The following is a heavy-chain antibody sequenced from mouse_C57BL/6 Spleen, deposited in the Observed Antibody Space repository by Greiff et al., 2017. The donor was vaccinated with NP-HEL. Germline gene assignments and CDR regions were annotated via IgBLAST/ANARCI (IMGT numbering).Heavy chain of an antibody. CDR1: GFSLTSYG. Sequence: QVQLQQSGPGLVQPSQSLSITCTVSGFSLTSYGVHWVRQSPGKGLEWLGVIWSGGSTDYNAAFISRLSISKDNSKSQVFFKMNSLQADDTAIYYWARNYYGSSGVDVWGTGTTVTVSS. CDR3: ARNYYGSSGVDV. V-gene: IGHV2-2*01. CDR2: IWSGGST. J-gene: IGHJ1*03. D-gene: IGHD1-1*01.